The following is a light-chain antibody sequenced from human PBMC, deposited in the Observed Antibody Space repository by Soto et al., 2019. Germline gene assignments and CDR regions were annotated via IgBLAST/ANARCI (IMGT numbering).Light chain of an antibody. Sequence: MLTQSPATLSLSPGGRATLSCTASQGISTYIAWYQQKPGHPPWLLMFDASRRATGIPPRFSGGGFGTQFTLTINNIEPDDFAVYYCQQRGETFGPGTRLDIX. CDR3: QQRGET. CDR2: DAS. V-gene: IGKV3-11*01. CDR1: QGISTY. J-gene: IGKJ5*01.